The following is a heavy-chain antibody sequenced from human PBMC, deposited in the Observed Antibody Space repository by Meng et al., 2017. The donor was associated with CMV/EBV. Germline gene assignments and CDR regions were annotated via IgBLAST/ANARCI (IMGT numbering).Heavy chain of an antibody. CDR3: ARGAEGRLLWFGELLEINDY. CDR2: ISSSSSYI. J-gene: IGHJ4*02. D-gene: IGHD3-10*01. V-gene: IGHV3-21*01. Sequence: GESLKISCAASGFTFSSYSMNWVRQAPGKGLEWVSSISSSSSYIYYADSVKGRFTISRDNAKNSLYLQMNSLRAEDTAVYYCARGAEGRLLWFGELLEINDYWGQGTLVTVSS. CDR1: GFTFSSYS.